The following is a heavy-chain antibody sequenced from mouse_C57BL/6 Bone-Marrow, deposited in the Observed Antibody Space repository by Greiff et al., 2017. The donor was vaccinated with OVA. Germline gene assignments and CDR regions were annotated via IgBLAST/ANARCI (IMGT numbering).Heavy chain of an antibody. D-gene: IGHD1-1*01. CDR3: ARDFLFITTVVEYYFDY. CDR1: GFNIKDYY. CDR2: IDPEDGET. J-gene: IGHJ2*01. Sequence: VHVKQSGAELVKPGASVKLSCTASGFNIKDYYMHWVKQRTEQGLEWIGRIDPEDGETKYAPKFQGKATITADTSSNTAYLQLSSLTSEDTAVYYCARDFLFITTVVEYYFDYWGQGTTLTVSS. V-gene: IGHV14-2*01.